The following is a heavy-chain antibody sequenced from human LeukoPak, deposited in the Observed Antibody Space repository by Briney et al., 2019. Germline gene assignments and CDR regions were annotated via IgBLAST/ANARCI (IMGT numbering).Heavy chain of an antibody. CDR2: ISAYNGNT. CDR1: GYTFTSCG. CDR3: AREVATIYYYGMDV. D-gene: IGHD5-12*01. Sequence: ASVKVSCKASGYTFTSCGISWVRQAPGQGLEWMGWISAYNGNTNYAQKLQGRVTMTTDTSTSTAYMELRSLRSDDTAVYYCAREVATIYYYGMDVWGQGTTVTVSS. J-gene: IGHJ6*02. V-gene: IGHV1-18*01.